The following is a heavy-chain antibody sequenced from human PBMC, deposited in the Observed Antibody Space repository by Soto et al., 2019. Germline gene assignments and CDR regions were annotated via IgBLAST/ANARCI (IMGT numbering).Heavy chain of an antibody. Sequence: QITLKESGPTLVKPTQTLTLTCTFSGFSLSTSGVGVGWIRQPPGKALEWLAVIYWDDDKRYSPSLKSRLTITKDTSKNQVVLIMTNRDPVDTATYYCAHRRLDSSGWGFDPWGQGTLVTVSS. D-gene: IGHD6-19*01. V-gene: IGHV2-5*02. J-gene: IGHJ5*02. CDR2: IYWDDDK. CDR1: GFSLSTSGVG. CDR3: AHRRLDSSGWGFDP.